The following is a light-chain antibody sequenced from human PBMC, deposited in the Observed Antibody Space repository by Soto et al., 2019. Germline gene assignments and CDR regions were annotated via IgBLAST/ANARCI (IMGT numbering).Light chain of an antibody. CDR3: SSYTNTSPLYV. CDR2: EVA. Sequence: QSALTQPASVSGSPGQSITISCTGTSRDIGFYNYVSWYQQHPGEAPKLIIYEVAKRPSGVSSRFSGSKSGNTASLTISGLQAEVEADYHCSSYTNTSPLYVFGIGTKLTVL. CDR1: SRDIGFYNY. J-gene: IGLJ1*01. V-gene: IGLV2-14*01.